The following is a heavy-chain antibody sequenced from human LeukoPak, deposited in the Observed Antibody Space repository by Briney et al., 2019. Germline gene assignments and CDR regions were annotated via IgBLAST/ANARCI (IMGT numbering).Heavy chain of an antibody. CDR3: ARDRAAALYDAFDI. V-gene: IGHV1-2*02. D-gene: IGHD6-13*01. J-gene: IGHJ3*02. CDR1: GYTFTGYY. CDR2: INPNSGGT. Sequence: ASVKVSCKASGYTFTGYYMHWVRQAPGQGLEWMGWINPNSGGTNYAQKFQGRVTMTRDTSISTAYMELSRLRSDDTAVYYCARDRAAALYDAFDIWGQGTMVTVSS.